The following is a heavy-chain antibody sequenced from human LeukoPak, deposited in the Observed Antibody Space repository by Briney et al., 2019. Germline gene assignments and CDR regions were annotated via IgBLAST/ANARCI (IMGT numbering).Heavy chain of an antibody. Sequence: PVKVSCKASGGTFSSYAISWVRQAPGQGLEWMGGIIPIFGTANYAQKFQGRVTITADESTSTAYMELSSLRSEDTAVYYCARDAPTDSRTPYYFDYWGQGTLVTVSS. CDR2: IIPIFGTA. CDR3: ARDAPTDSRTPYYFDY. D-gene: IGHD6-13*01. V-gene: IGHV1-69*13. CDR1: GGTFSSYA. J-gene: IGHJ4*02.